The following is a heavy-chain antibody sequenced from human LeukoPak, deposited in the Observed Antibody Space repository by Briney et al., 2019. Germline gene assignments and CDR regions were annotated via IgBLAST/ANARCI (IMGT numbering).Heavy chain of an antibody. J-gene: IGHJ4*02. Sequence: SETLSLTCTVAGDSISSSSYYWVWIRQPPGKGLEWIGEIHRSGSTNYNPSLQSRVTISIDRSKNQISLELSSVTAADTAVYYCAREIVGGFNPGAYWGQGTLVTVSS. CDR3: AREIVGGFNPGAY. CDR2: IHRSGST. CDR1: GDSISSSSYY. V-gene: IGHV4-39*07. D-gene: IGHD1-14*01.